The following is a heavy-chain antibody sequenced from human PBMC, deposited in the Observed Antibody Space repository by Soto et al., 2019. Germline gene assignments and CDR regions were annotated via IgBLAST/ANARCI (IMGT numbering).Heavy chain of an antibody. V-gene: IGHV1-58*01. J-gene: IGHJ6*02. CDR3: AVRYCSGGSCYNYYGMDV. CDR1: GFTFSSSA. Sequence: GASVKVSWKASGFTFSSSAVQWVREARGQRLEWIGWIVVGSGKTNYAQKFQERVTITRDMSTSTAYMELSSLRSEDTAVYYCAVRYCSGGSCYNYYGMDVWGQGTTVTVSS. D-gene: IGHD2-15*01. CDR2: IVVGSGKT.